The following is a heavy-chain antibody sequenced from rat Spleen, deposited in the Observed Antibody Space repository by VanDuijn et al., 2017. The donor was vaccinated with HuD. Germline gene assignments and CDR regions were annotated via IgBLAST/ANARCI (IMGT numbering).Heavy chain of an antibody. D-gene: IGHD1-12*03. CDR1: GFTFNNYW. V-gene: IGHV5-31*01. CDR2: ITNTGGST. Sequence: EVQLVESGGGLVQPGRSLKLSCVASGFTFNNYWMTWIRQAPGKGLEWVASITNTGGSTYYPDSVKGRFTISRDNAKSTLYLQMNSLRSEDTATYYCTRDSSGYYDGYYHVGYYFDYWGQGVMVTVSS. CDR3: TRDSSGYYDGYYHVGYYFDY. J-gene: IGHJ2*01.